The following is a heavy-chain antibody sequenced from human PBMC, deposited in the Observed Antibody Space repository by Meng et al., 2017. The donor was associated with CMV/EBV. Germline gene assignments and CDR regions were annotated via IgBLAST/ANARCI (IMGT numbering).Heavy chain of an antibody. D-gene: IGHD6-19*01. V-gene: IGHV3-74*01. CDR2: INSDGSST. CDR1: GFTFRSYW. Sequence: CTASGFTFRSYWMHWVRQAPGKGLVWVSRINSDGSSTSYADSVKGRFTISRDNAKNTLYLQMNSLRADDTAVYYCASPPGYSSGWYLNWGQGTLVTVSS. CDR3: ASPPGYSSGWYLN. J-gene: IGHJ4*02.